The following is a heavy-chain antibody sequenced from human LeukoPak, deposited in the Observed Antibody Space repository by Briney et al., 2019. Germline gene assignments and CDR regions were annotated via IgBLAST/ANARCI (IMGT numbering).Heavy chain of an antibody. D-gene: IGHD3-3*01. CDR1: GGSISSYY. V-gene: IGHV4-59*01. CDR3: ARGANTIFGVVIPFDY. Sequence: SETLSLTCTVSGGSISSYYWSWIRQPPGKGLEWIGNIFYSGSTKYNLSLKSRVTLSVDTSKNQFSLKLSSVTAADTAVYYCARGANTIFGVVIPFDYWGQGTLVTVSS. CDR2: IFYSGST. J-gene: IGHJ4*02.